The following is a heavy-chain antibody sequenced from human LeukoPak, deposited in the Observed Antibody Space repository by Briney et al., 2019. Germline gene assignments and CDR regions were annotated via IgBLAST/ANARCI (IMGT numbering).Heavy chain of an antibody. CDR1: GFTFSSYG. CDR2: IRYDGSSK. V-gene: IGHV3-30*02. Sequence: GGSLRLSCAASGFTFSSYGMHWVRQAPGKGLEWVAFIRYDGSSKYYADSVKGRFTISRDNSKNTLYLQMNSLRAEDTAVYYCAKDGLVGATLFYYFDYWGQGTLVTVSS. CDR3: AKDGLVGATLFYYFDY. J-gene: IGHJ4*02. D-gene: IGHD1-26*01.